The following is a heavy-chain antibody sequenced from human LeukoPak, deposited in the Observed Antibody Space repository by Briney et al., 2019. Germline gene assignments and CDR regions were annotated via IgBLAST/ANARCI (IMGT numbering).Heavy chain of an antibody. CDR3: AKAQGDSNDWQPYYFDY. CDR1: GYTFTNYG. J-gene: IGHJ4*02. D-gene: IGHD6-19*01. CDR2: ISVYNGNT. V-gene: IGHV1-18*01. Sequence: ASVKVSCKASGYTFTNYGISWVRQAPGQGLEWMGWISVYNGNTDYAQKLQGRVTITTDTSTSTAYMELRSLRSDDTAVYYCAKAQGDSNDWQPYYFDYWGQGTLVTVSS.